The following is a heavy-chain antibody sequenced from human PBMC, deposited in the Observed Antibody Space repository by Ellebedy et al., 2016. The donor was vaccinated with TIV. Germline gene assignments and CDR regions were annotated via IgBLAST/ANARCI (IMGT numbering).Heavy chain of an antibody. V-gene: IGHV1-18*04. CDR2: ISAYNGNT. Sequence: ASVKVSCKASGYTFTSYGISWVRQAPGQGLEWMGWISAYNGNTNYAQKLQGRVTMTTDTSTSTAYMELRSLRSDDTAVYYCARDPDILTGYSPFDYWGQGTLVTVSS. CDR1: GYTFTSYG. CDR3: ARDPDILTGYSPFDY. J-gene: IGHJ4*02. D-gene: IGHD3-9*01.